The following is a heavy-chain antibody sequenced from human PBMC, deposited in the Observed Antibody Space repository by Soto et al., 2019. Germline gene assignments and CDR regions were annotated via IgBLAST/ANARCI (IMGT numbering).Heavy chain of an antibody. CDR3: ASRDPGTSVDY. CDR2: IYRTGST. Sequence: QVQLQESCPGLVKPSGTLSLTCAVSGGSFTSNNWWTWVRQPPGQGLEWIGEIYRTGSTNYNPSLKSRVTISLDMSGNHLSLKVNPLSAADTAVYYCASRDPGTSVDYWGQGNLVTVSS. V-gene: IGHV4-4*02. J-gene: IGHJ4*02. CDR1: GGSFTSNNW. D-gene: IGHD4-17*01.